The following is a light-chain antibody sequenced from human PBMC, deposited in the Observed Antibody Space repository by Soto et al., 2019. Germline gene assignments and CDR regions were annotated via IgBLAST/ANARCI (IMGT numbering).Light chain of an antibody. Sequence: SVLPQPPSASGTPGQRVTISCSTSNSRSGSNYVYWYQQIPGTAPKLLIYRNDQRPSGVPDRFSGSKSGTSASLAISGLRSEDEADYYCAKWDDSLRVYVFGTGTKLTGL. J-gene: IGLJ1*01. CDR1: NSRSGSNY. CDR2: RND. CDR3: AKWDDSLRVYV. V-gene: IGLV1-47*01.